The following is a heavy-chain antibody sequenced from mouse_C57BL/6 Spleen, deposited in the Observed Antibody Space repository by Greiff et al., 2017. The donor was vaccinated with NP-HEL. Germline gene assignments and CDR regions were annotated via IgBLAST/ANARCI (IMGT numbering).Heavy chain of an antibody. D-gene: IGHD1-1*02. CDR2: IDPSDSYT. CDR3: ARGGPYAMDY. CDR1: GYTFTSYW. V-gene: IGHV1-69*01. Sequence: QVHVKQPGAELVMPGASVKLSCKASGYTFTSYWMHWVKQRPGQGLEWIGEIDPSDSYTNYNQKFKGKSTLTVDKSSSTAYMQLSSLTSEDSAVYYCARGGPYAMDYWGQGTSVTVSS. J-gene: IGHJ4*01.